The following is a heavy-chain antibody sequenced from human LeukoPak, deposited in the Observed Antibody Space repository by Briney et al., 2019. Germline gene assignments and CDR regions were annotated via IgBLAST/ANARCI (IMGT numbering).Heavy chain of an antibody. CDR3: ARELYCSGGSCYGKQYYYDSSGYYDFDY. D-gene: IGHD3-22*01. Sequence: GASVKVSCKASGYTFTSYDINWVRQATGQGLEWMGWMNPNSGNTGYAQKFQGRVTITRNTSISTAYMELSSLRSEDTAVYYCARELYCSGGSCYGKQYYYDSSGYYDFDYWGQGTLVTVSS. CDR1: GYTFTSYD. V-gene: IGHV1-8*03. CDR2: MNPNSGNT. J-gene: IGHJ4*02.